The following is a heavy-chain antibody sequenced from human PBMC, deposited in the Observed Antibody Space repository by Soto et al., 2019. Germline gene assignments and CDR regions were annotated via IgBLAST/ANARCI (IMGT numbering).Heavy chain of an antibody. Sequence: PSETLSLTCSVSGASVSSSRYYWDWIRQPPGKGLEWIGNIYYTGSTYYNPSVKTRLTISKDTSKNQVVLTMTNMDPVDTATYYCARSAGAFGIDFDYWGQGTLVTVSS. D-gene: IGHD1-26*01. CDR1: GASVSSSRYY. CDR3: ARSAGAFGIDFDY. CDR2: IYYTGST. V-gene: IGHV4-39*06. J-gene: IGHJ4*02.